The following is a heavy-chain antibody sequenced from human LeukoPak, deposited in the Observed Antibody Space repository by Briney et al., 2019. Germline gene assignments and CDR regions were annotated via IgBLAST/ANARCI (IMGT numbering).Heavy chain of an antibody. CDR1: GFTFSSYA. D-gene: IGHD6-19*01. CDR3: AKPYSSGWYVAPFDY. CDR2: ISCSGGST. J-gene: IGHJ4*02. V-gene: IGHV3-23*01. Sequence: GGSLRLSCAASGFTFSSYAMSWVRQAPGKGLEWFSAISCSGGSTYYADSVKGRFTISRDNSKNTLYLQMNSLRAEDTAVYYCAKPYSSGWYVAPFDYWGQGTLVTVSS.